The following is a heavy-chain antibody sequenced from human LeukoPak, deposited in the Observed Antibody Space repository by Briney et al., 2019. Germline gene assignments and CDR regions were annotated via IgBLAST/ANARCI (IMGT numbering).Heavy chain of an antibody. J-gene: IGHJ4*02. CDR3: ARSAYGSGSPNT. CDR1: GGSISSSSYY. Sequence: SETLSLTCTVSGGSISSSSYYWGWIRQPPGKGLEWIGSIYYSGSTYYNPSLKSRVTISVDTSKNQFSLKLSSVTAADTAVYYCARSAYGSGSPNTWGQGTLVTVSS. V-gene: IGHV4-39*07. CDR2: IYYSGST. D-gene: IGHD3-10*01.